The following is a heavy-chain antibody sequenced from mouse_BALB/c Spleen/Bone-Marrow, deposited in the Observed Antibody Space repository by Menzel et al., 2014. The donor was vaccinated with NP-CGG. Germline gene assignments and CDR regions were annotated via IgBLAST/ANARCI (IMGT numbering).Heavy chain of an antibody. CDR3: VTSTYFDV. V-gene: IGHV10-1*02. Sequence: VQLKDSGGRLVQPKGSLKLSCAASGFTFNTYAMNWVRQAPGKGLEWVARIRSKSNNFPTYYADSVKDRFTISRDDSQSMLYLQMNNLKTEDTAMYYCVTSTYFDVWGAGTTVTVSS. D-gene: IGHD6-1*01. J-gene: IGHJ1*01. CDR2: IRSKSNNFPT. CDR1: GFTFNTYA.